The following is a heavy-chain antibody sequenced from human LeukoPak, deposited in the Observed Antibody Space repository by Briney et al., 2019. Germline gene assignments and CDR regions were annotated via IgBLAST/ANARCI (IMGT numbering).Heavy chain of an antibody. Sequence: ASVKVPCKASGYTFTGYYMHWVRQAPGQGLEWMGRINPNSGGTNYAQKFQGRVTMTRDTSISTAYMELSRLRSDDTAVYYCARERVGTTDGVDYWGQGTLVTVSS. D-gene: IGHD1-26*01. CDR2: INPNSGGT. CDR1: GYTFTGYY. V-gene: IGHV1-2*06. CDR3: ARERVGTTDGVDY. J-gene: IGHJ4*02.